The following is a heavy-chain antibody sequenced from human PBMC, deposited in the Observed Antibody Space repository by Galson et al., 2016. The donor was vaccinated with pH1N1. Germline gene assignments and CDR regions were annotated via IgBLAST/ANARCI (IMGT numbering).Heavy chain of an antibody. Sequence: GKGLQWVSTISGSGASTYYAASVEGRFTISRDNSKSTLFLQLDRLRAEDTAVYYCAKFCSTCPFDYWGQGVLVVVSA. V-gene: IGHV3-23*01. D-gene: IGHD3-10*02. CDR3: AKFCSTCPFDY. J-gene: IGHJ4*02. CDR2: ISGSGAST.